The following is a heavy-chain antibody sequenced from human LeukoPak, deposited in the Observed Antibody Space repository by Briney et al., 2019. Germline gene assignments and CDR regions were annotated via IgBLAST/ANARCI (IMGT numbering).Heavy chain of an antibody. V-gene: IGHV3-21*01. CDR3: ARINWNHAFDI. Sequence: PGGSLRLSCAASGFTFGSYSMIWVRQAPGKGLEWVSSISSGSIYKYYADSMKGRFTISRDNAKNSLYLQMNSLRAEDMAVYYCARINWNHAFDIWGQGTMVTVSS. D-gene: IGHD1-1*01. CDR1: GFTFGSYS. CDR2: ISSGSIYK. J-gene: IGHJ3*02.